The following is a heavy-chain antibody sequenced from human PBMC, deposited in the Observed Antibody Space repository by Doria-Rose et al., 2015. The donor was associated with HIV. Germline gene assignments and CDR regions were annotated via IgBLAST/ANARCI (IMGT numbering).Heavy chain of an antibody. J-gene: IGHJ4*02. CDR3: ARIKSSRWYHKYYFDF. V-gene: IGHV2-26*01. CDR2: IFPDDER. CDR1: GVSLSSPGMG. Sequence: QVTLKESGPVLVKPTETLTLTCTVSGVSLSSPGMGVSWIRRPPGKALEWLANIFPDDERSYKTSLKSRLTISRGTSKSQVVLTMTDMDPVDTATYYCARIKSSRWYHKYYFDFWGQGTLVIVSA. D-gene: IGHD6-13*01.